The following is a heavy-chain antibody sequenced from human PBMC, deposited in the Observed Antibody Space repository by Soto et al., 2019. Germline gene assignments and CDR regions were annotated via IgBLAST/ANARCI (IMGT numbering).Heavy chain of an antibody. CDR3: AHRVLRTVFGLVTTTAIYFDL. J-gene: IGHJ4*02. CDR1: GFSLTTSGVG. V-gene: IGHV2-5*02. Sequence: QITLNESGPTVVRPTETLTLTCRFSGFSLTTSGVGVGWIRQSPGKAPEWLALIYWDDDKRYSASLKSRLTITTDTSKNPVVLTVSDLDPTDTATYYCAHRVLRTVFGLVTTTAIYFDLWGQGTPVAVSS. CDR2: IYWDDDK. D-gene: IGHD3-3*01.